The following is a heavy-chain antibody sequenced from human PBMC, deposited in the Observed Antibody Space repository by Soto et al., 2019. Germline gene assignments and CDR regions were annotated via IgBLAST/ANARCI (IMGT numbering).Heavy chain of an antibody. D-gene: IGHD1-1*01. CDR3: ARKAWTRLDY. J-gene: IGHJ4*02. CDR2: VFHTGSV. CDR1: GGSITASVW. Sequence: QLRLQESGPGLVKPSETLSLTCSISGGSITASVWWTWVRLTPEKGLQWIGEVFHTGSVNYNPSLQSRLTISVDKSMGQFSLRLTSVTAEDTAVYYCARKAWTRLDYWGQGALVTVSS. V-gene: IGHV4-4*02.